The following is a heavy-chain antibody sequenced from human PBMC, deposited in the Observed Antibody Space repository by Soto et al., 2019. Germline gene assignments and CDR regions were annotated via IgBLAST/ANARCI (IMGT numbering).Heavy chain of an antibody. D-gene: IGHD6-19*01. J-gene: IGHJ4*02. V-gene: IGHV3-30*18. Sequence: GGSLRLSCAASGFTFSSYGMHWVRQAPGKGLEWVAVISYDGSNKYYADSVKGRFTISRDNYKNTLYLQMNSLRAEDTAVYYCAKDTEESYSGGWDLDYWGEGTLVTVSS. CDR3: AKDTEESYSGGWDLDY. CDR1: GFTFSSYG. CDR2: ISYDGSNK.